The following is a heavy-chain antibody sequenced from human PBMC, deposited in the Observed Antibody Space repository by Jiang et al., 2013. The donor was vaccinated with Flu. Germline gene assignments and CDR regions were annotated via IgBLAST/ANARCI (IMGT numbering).Heavy chain of an antibody. CDR1: GYTFTNYG. J-gene: IGHJ4*02. Sequence: GAEVKSPGASVKVSCKASGYTFTNYGINWVRQAPGQGLQWMGWISAYNGNTNYAQKFKGRVTMTTDTSTSTAYMELRSLRSDDTAVYYCARYLRGFYYDSSGYYSDYWGQGTLVTVSS. V-gene: IGHV1-18*01. D-gene: IGHD3-22*01. CDR2: ISAYNGNT. CDR3: ARYLRGFYYDSSGYYSDY.